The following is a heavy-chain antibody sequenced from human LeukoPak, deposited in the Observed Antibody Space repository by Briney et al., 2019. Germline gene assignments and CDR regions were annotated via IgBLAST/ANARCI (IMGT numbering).Heavy chain of an antibody. D-gene: IGHD3-22*01. CDR1: GFTFSSYW. V-gene: IGHV3-74*01. J-gene: IGHJ5*02. CDR2: INSDGSRT. Sequence: PGGSLRLSCAASGFTFSSYWMHWVRQAPGKGLVWVSRINSDGSRTSYADSVKGRFTISRDNAKNTLYLQMNSLRAEDTAVYYCARERVYYDSSGYSNWFDPWGQGTLVTVSS. CDR3: ARERVYYDSSGYSNWFDP.